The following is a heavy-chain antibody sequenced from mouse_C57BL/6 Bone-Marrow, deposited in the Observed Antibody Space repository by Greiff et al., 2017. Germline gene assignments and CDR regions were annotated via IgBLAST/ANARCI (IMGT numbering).Heavy chain of an antibody. D-gene: IGHD1-1*01. CDR3: ARNHPFYYGSAWFAY. V-gene: IGHV1-19*01. J-gene: IGHJ3*01. CDR2: INPYNGGT. Sequence: EVQLQQSGPVLVKPGASVKMSCKASGYTFTDYYMNWVKQSHGKSLEWIGVINPYNGGTSYNQKFKGKATLTVDKSSSTAYMELNSLTSEDSAVYYCARNHPFYYGSAWFAYWGQGTLVTVSA. CDR1: GYTFTDYY.